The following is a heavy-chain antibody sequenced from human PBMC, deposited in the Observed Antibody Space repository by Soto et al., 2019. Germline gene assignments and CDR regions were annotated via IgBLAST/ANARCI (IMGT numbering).Heavy chain of an antibody. Sequence: GGSLRLSCAASGFTFSSYGMHWVRQAPGKGLEWVAVISYDGSNKYYADSVKGRFTISRDNSKNTLYLQMNSLRTEGTAVYYCAKDFEIDYPYYYGMDVWGQGTSVTVSS. CDR1: GFTFSSYG. D-gene: IGHD3-16*01. J-gene: IGHJ6*02. V-gene: IGHV3-30*18. CDR3: AKDFEIDYPYYYGMDV. CDR2: ISYDGSNK.